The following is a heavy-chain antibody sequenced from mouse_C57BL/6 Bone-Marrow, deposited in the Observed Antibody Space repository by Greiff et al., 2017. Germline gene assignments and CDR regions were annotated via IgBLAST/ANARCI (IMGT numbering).Heavy chain of an antibody. CDR2: IHPNSGST. CDR3: TRGGKRGRWFAY. D-gene: IGHD1-1*02. J-gene: IGHJ3*01. V-gene: IGHV1-64*01. CDR1: GYTFTSYW. Sequence: VQLQQPGAELVKPGASVKLSCKASGYTFTSYWMHWVKQRPGQGLEWIGMIHPNSGSTNYNEKFKSKATLTVEKSSSTAYMQLSSLTSEDSAVYYCTRGGKRGRWFAYWGQGTLVTVSA.